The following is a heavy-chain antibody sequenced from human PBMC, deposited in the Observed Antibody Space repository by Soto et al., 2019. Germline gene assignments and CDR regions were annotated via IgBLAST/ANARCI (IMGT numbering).Heavy chain of an antibody. CDR1: GGSISSGGYY. D-gene: IGHD3-10*01. CDR2: IYYSGST. Sequence: SETLSLTCTVSGGSISSGGYYWSWIRQHPGKGLEWIGYIYYSGSTYYNPSLKSRVTISVDTSKNQFSLKLSSVTAADTAVYYCARAVMVPTGGYYGMDVWGQGTTVTVSS. V-gene: IGHV4-31*03. CDR3: ARAVMVPTGGYYGMDV. J-gene: IGHJ6*02.